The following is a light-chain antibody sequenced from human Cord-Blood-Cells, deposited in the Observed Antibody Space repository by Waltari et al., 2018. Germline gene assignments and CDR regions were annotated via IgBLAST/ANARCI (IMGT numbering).Light chain of an antibody. V-gene: IGKV1-33*01. Sequence: DSQMTQSPSSLSASVGDRVTITCQASQDICNYLNWYQQKPGKAPKLLIYDACNLETGVPSRFSGSGSGTDFTFTISSLQPEDIATYYCQQYDNLTFGGWTKVEIK. CDR3: QQYDNLT. J-gene: IGKJ4*01. CDR1: QDICNY. CDR2: DAC.